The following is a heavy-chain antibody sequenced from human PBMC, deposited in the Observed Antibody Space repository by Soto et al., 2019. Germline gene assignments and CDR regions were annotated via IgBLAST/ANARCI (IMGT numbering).Heavy chain of an antibody. D-gene: IGHD6-6*01. J-gene: IGHJ4*02. V-gene: IGHV3-9*01. CDR1: GFTFDDYA. Sequence: PGGSLRLSCAASGFTFDDYAMQWVRQAPGKGLEWVSGISWNSGTIGYADSVKGRFNLSRDNAKNSLYLQMNSLRAADTALYYCVKGRYSSSDYFDYWGQGTLVTVSS. CDR3: VKGRYSSSDYFDY. CDR2: ISWNSGTI.